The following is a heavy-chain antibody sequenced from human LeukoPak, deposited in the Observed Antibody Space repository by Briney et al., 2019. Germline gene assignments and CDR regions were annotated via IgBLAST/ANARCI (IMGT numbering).Heavy chain of an antibody. J-gene: IGHJ4*02. CDR3: ARGYDSSGYLFDY. CDR2: ISPNSGGT. CDR1: GYTFTGYY. V-gene: IGHV1-2*02. Sequence: ASVTVSCKASGYTFTGYYMHWVRQAPGQGLEWMGWISPNSGGTNYAQKFQGRVTMTRDTSISTAYMELSRLRSDDTAVYYCARGYDSSGYLFDYWGQGTLVTVSS. D-gene: IGHD3-22*01.